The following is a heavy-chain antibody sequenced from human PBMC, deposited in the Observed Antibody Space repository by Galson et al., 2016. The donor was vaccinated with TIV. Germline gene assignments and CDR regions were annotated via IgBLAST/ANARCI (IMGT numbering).Heavy chain of an antibody. V-gene: IGHV4-61*09. Sequence: TLSLTCTVSDDSFSTNSYYWTWIRQPAGKGLEWIGYISTTGTTNHNPSLKSRVAISMDTSKSQFSLKFSSVTAADTALYSCARGLTSSSWSRCYFDNWGQGKLVTVSS. D-gene: IGHD6-13*01. CDR3: ARGLTSSSWSRCYFDN. CDR2: ISTTGTT. CDR1: DDSFSTNSYY. J-gene: IGHJ4*02.